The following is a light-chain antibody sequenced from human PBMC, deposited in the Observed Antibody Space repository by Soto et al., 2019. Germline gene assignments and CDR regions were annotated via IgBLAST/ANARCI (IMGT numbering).Light chain of an antibody. CDR2: GAS. V-gene: IGKV3-20*01. J-gene: IGKJ5*01. Sequence: ESVLTQSPGTLSLSPGERTTLSCWASQSVSGNFLAWYQHKPGQAPRLLIYGASSRATGIPDRFSGSGSGTDFTLTISRLEPEDFAVYYCQQYGSSSITFGQGTLLEIK. CDR3: QQYGSSSIT. CDR1: QSVSGNF.